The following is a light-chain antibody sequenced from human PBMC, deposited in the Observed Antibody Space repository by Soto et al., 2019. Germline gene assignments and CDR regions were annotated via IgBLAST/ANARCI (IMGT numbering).Light chain of an antibody. J-gene: IGKJ1*01. CDR2: GAS. CDR3: QHYGSLPGP. CDR1: QSVSSSY. V-gene: IGKV3-20*01. Sequence: IGVTESPGTVSLYQGETATLSCRASQSVSSSYLAWYQQKPGQAPRLLIYGASSRATGIPDRFSGSGSGTDFTLTISRLEPEDFTVYYSQHYGSLPGPFGQGAKV.